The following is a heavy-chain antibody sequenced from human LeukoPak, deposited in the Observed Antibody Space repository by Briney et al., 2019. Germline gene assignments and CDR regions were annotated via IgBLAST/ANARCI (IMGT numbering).Heavy chain of an antibody. V-gene: IGHV3-48*03. D-gene: IGHD3-22*01. J-gene: IGHJ4*02. Sequence: GGSLRLSCAASRFTFSSYEMNWVRQAPGKGLEWASYISSSGSTIYYADSVKGRFTISRDNAKNSLYLQMNSLRAEDTAVYYCARVGYYYDSSGHYPIDYWGQGTLVTVSS. CDR1: RFTFSSYE. CDR3: ARVGYYYDSSGHYPIDY. CDR2: ISSSGSTI.